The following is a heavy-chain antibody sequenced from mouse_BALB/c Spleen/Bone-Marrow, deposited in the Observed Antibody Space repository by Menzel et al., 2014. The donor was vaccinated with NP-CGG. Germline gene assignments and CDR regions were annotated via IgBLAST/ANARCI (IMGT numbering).Heavy chain of an antibody. CDR3: ARGYGNSAWFAY. D-gene: IGHD2-10*02. J-gene: IGHJ3*01. CDR1: GYTFTSYW. V-gene: IGHV1S41*01. CDR2: IAPGSGST. Sequence: DLVKPGASVKPSCKASGYTFTSYWINWIKQRPGQGLEWIGRIAPGSGSTYYNEMFKGKATLTVDTSSSTAYIQLSSLSSEDSAVYFCARGYGNSAWFAYWGQGTLVTVSA.